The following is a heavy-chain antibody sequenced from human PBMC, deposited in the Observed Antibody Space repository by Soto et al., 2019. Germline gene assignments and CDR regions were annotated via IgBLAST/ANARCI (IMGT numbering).Heavy chain of an antibody. CDR2: IWYDGSNK. CDR3: AREGYSSGWYVSEYFQH. CDR1: GFTFSSYG. J-gene: IGHJ1*01. Sequence: GGSLRLSCAASGFTFSSYGMHWVRQAPGKGLEWVAVIWYDGSNKYYADSVKGRFTISRDNSKNTLYLQMNSLRAEDTAVYYCAREGYSSGWYVSEYFQHWGQGTLVTVSS. V-gene: IGHV3-33*01. D-gene: IGHD6-19*01.